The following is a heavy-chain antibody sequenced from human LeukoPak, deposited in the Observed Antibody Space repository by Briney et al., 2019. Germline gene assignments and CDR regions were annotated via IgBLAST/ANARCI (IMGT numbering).Heavy chain of an antibody. CDR3: ARDGYAYGYFDY. D-gene: IGHD5-18*01. Sequence: PGGSLRLSCAASGFSLSGYYMQWVRQAPGKGLVWVSRINGDGSTTNYADSVKGRFTISRDNAKNTLYLQMNSLRADDTAVYYCARDGYAYGYFDYWGQGSLVTVSS. CDR2: INGDGSTT. CDR1: GFSLSGYY. V-gene: IGHV3-74*01. J-gene: IGHJ4*02.